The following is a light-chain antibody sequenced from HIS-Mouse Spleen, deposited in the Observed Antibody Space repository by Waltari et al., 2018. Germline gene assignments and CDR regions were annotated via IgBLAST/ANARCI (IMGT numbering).Light chain of an antibody. J-gene: IGKJ2*01. CDR3: QQYYSTLPYT. CDR1: QSVLYSSHNKNY. Sequence: DIVMTQSPDSLAVSLGERATSNCKSSQSVLYSSHNKNYLAWYQQKPGQPPKLLIYWASTRESGVPDRFSGSGSGTDFTLTISSLQAEDVAVYYCQQYYSTLPYTFGQGTKLEIK. CDR2: WAS. V-gene: IGKV4-1*01.